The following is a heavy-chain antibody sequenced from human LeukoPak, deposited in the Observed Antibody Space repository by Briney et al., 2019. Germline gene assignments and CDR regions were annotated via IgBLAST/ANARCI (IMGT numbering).Heavy chain of an antibody. Sequence: GRSLRLSCAASGFSFSIYWMSWVRQAPGKGLEWVANIKQDGSEKYYVASVKGRFTISRDNGKNSLHLQMNSLRAEDTAVYYCVRWATVATKFDYWGQGTLVTVSS. V-gene: IGHV3-7*05. J-gene: IGHJ4*02. CDR1: GFSFSIYW. CDR2: IKQDGSEK. CDR3: VRWATVATKFDY. D-gene: IGHD5-12*01.